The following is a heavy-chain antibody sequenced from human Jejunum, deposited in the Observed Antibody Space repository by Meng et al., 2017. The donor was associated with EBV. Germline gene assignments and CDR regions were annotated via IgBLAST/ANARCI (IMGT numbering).Heavy chain of an antibody. D-gene: IGHD6-19*01. V-gene: IGHV1-8*01. CDR1: GYTFTNHD. J-gene: IGHJ5*02. Sequence: VQGATFGAEGKTPGALVKVSCQGSGYTFTNHDINWVRQAPGPGLECMGWMNSNRGDTGYAQKFQGRVTMTRDTSINTAYMELSSLTSEDTALYYFMRGSGAGGRDWFDPWGQGTLVTVSS. CDR2: MNSNRGDT. CDR3: MRGSGAGGRDWFDP.